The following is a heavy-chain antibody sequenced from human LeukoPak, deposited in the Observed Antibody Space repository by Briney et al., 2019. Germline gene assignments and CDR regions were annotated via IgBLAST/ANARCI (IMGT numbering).Heavy chain of an antibody. Sequence: ASVKVSCKASGYTFTSYYMHWVRQAPGQGLEWMGIINPSGGSTSYAQKFQGRVTMTRDMSTSTVYMELSSLRSEDTAVYYCARASRVTPFDPWGQGTLVTVPS. J-gene: IGHJ5*02. CDR2: INPSGGST. CDR1: GYTFTSYY. V-gene: IGHV1-46*01. CDR3: ARASRVTPFDP. D-gene: IGHD4-23*01.